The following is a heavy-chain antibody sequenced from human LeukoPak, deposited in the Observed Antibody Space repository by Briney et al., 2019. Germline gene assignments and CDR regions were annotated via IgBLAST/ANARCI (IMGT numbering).Heavy chain of an antibody. CDR2: IYSGGST. Sequence: GGFLRLSCAASGFTFSSNYMSWVRQAPGKGLEWVSVIYSGGSTYYADSVKGRFTISRDNSKNTLYLQMNSLRAEDTAVYYCARDLRGYSYAFDYWGQGTLVTVSS. CDR3: ARDLRGYSYAFDY. CDR1: GFTFSSNY. J-gene: IGHJ4*02. D-gene: IGHD5-18*01. V-gene: IGHV3-66*01.